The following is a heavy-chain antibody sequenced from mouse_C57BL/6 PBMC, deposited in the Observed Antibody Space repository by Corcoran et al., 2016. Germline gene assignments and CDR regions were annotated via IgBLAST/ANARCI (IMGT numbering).Heavy chain of an antibody. J-gene: IGHJ1*03. Sequence: QIQLVQSGPELKKPGETVKISCKASGYTFTTYGMNWVKQAPGKGLKWMGWINNYSGVPTYADDFKGRFAFSLETSANTAYLQINNLKNEDTATYFCARDGSSSYWYFDVWGTGTTVTVSS. CDR1: GYTFTTYG. CDR2: INNYSGVP. D-gene: IGHD1-1*01. CDR3: ARDGSSSYWYFDV. V-gene: IGHV9-3*01.